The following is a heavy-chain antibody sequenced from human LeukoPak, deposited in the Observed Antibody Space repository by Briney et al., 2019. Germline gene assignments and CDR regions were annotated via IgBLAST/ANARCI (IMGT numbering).Heavy chain of an antibody. CDR2: IRFDATNK. Sequence: GGSLRLSCAASGFIFSGSSMHWVRQAPGKGLEWVCFIRFDATNKYYADSVKGRFTISRDNSKNTLYLQLNNVRTEDTATYFCAKEQYPGYFDFWGQGALVTVSA. D-gene: IGHD1-14*01. CDR3: AKEQYPGYFDF. CDR1: GFIFSGSS. J-gene: IGHJ4*02. V-gene: IGHV3-30*02.